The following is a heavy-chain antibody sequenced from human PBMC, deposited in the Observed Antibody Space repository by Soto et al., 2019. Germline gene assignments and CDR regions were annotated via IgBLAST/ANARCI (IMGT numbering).Heavy chain of an antibody. CDR3: ARSGGNDVYYYMDV. V-gene: IGHV4-39*07. Sequence: PSEALSLTCSVSGGSISSSSYYWGWIRQPPGKGLEWIGSIYHSGNTYHNPSLKSRVTISIGTSKKQLSLNLRSVTAADTAVYFCARSGGNDVYYYMDVWGQGTTVTVSS. CDR2: IYHSGNT. D-gene: IGHD1-1*01. CDR1: GGSISSSSYY. J-gene: IGHJ6*02.